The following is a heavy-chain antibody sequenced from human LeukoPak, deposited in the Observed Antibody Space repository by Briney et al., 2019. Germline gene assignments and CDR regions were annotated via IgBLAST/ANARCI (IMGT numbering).Heavy chain of an antibody. CDR1: GFTFSSYS. CDR2: ISSSSYI. D-gene: IGHD6-13*01. V-gene: IGHV3-21*01. Sequence: GGSLRLSCAASGFTFSSYSMNWVRQAPGKGLEWVSSISSSSYIYYADSVKGRFTISRDNAKNSLYLQMNSLRAEDTAVYYCARVRVADSSSWYYYYYYYYMDVWGKGTTVTVSS. CDR3: ARVRVADSSSWYYYYYYYYMDV. J-gene: IGHJ6*03.